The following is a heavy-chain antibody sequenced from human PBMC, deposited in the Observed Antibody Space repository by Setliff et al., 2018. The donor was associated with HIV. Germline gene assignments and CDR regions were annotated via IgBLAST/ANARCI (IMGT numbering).Heavy chain of an antibody. CDR1: GGSMRGGDYY. V-gene: IGHV4-30-4*01. J-gene: IGHJ5*02. Sequence: SETLSLTCTVSGGSMRGGDYYWTWLRQPPGKGLEWIGYEYYSGSTFYNSSLWSRLTISLDTSKNQFSLQLNSVTAADTAVYYCARDFCSSTTCTNWFHPWGQGTLVTVSS. D-gene: IGHD2-2*01. CDR3: ARDFCSSTTCTNWFHP. CDR2: EYYSGST.